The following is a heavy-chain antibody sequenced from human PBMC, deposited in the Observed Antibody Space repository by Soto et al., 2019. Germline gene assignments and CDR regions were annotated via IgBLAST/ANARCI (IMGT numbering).Heavy chain of an antibody. V-gene: IGHV1-18*01. Sequence: QVQLVQSGAEVKQPGASVKVSCRASGYTFTSYVISWVRQAPAQGLEWMGWISAYNGNTNFAQKLQGRVTMTTDTSTSTAYMELSSLRSDDTAVYYCARVVATVAGPYGMDVWGQGTTVTVSS. D-gene: IGHD6-19*01. J-gene: IGHJ6*02. CDR3: ARVVATVAGPYGMDV. CDR1: GYTFTSYV. CDR2: ISAYNGNT.